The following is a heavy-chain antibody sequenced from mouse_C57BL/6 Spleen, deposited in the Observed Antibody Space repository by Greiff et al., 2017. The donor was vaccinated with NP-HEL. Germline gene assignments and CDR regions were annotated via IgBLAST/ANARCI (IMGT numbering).Heavy chain of an antibody. V-gene: IGHV14-4*01. Sequence: VQLQQSGAELVRPGASVKLSCTASGFNIKDDYMHWVKQRPEQGLEWIGWIDPENGDTEYASKFQGKATITADTSSNTAYLQLSSLTSEDTAVYYCTTGDYDWDYWGQGTTLTVSS. CDR1: GFNIKDDY. CDR3: TTGDYDWDY. D-gene: IGHD2-4*01. J-gene: IGHJ2*01. CDR2: IDPENGDT.